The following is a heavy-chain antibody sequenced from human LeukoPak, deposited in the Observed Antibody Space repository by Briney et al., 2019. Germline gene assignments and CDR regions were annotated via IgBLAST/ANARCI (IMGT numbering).Heavy chain of an antibody. D-gene: IGHD5-12*01. CDR2: IYDNGRT. J-gene: IGHJ4*02. CDR1: GYSFSSYY. V-gene: IGHV4-59*13. Sequence: SETLSLTCTVSGYSFSSYYWSWIRQPPGKTLEWIGYIYDNGRTNFNPSLKSRLTMSIDTSKNQFSLKLSSVTAADTAVYYCARVGGYGEPTFDYWGQGNLVTVSS. CDR3: ARVGGYGEPTFDY.